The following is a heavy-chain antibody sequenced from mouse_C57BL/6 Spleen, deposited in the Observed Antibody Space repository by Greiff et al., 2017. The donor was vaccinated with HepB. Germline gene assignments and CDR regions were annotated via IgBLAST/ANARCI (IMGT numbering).Heavy chain of an antibody. V-gene: IGHV5-17*01. Sequence: EVQLQESGGGLVKPGGSLKLSCAASGFTFSDYGMHWVRQSPEKGLEWVAYISSGSSTIYYADTVKGRFNLSRDNANNTLFLQMTSLRSEDTAMYYCAIYYEYDEGFAYWGQGTLVTVSA. D-gene: IGHD2-4*01. CDR1: GFTFSDYG. CDR3: AIYYEYDEGFAY. J-gene: IGHJ3*01. CDR2: ISSGSSTI.